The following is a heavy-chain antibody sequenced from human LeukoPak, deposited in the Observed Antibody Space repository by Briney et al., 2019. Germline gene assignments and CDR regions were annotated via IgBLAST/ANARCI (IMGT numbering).Heavy chain of an antibody. Sequence: PSETLPLTCAVYGGSFSNYYWSWIRQPPGKGLEWIGEINLSGNTNYNPSLKSRVTISVDTSKNQFSLKLNSVTAADTAVYYCARGPSTIDWLLNAFDIWGQGTMVTVSS. CDR1: GGSFSNYY. V-gene: IGHV4-34*01. CDR2: INLSGNT. CDR3: ARGPSTIDWLLNAFDI. D-gene: IGHD3-9*01. J-gene: IGHJ3*02.